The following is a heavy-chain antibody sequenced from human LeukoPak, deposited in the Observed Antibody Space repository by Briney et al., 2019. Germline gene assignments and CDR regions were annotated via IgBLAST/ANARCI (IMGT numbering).Heavy chain of an antibody. CDR2: INPSDGST. Sequence: ASVKVSCKASAYTFTSYYMHWVRQAPGQGLEWMGMINPSDGSTSYAQKLQGRVTMTRDMSTSTDYVELRSLGFEDTAVYYCAKDNSVGDIAWWFDPWGQGTLVTVSS. J-gene: IGHJ5*02. CDR1: AYTFTSYY. D-gene: IGHD1-26*01. V-gene: IGHV1-46*04. CDR3: AKDNSVGDIAWWFDP.